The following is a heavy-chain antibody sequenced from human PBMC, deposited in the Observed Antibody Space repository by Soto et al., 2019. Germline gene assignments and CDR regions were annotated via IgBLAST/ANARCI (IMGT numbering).Heavy chain of an antibody. CDR3: ARGNGDFGYYFDY. CDR1: GFTFSIYT. J-gene: IGHJ4*02. Sequence: EVQLVESGGGLVKPGGSLRLSCAASGFTFSIYTMNWVRQATGKGLEWGSFISSSRSYIYYADSVKGRFTIPSDNANTSLDPTMDSPRAEDTAVYYCARGNGDFGYYFDYWGQGTLVTVSS. D-gene: IGHD2-21*02. CDR2: ISSSRSYI. V-gene: IGHV3-21*01.